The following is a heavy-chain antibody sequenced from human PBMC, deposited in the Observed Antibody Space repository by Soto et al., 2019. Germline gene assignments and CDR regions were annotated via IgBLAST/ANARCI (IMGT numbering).Heavy chain of an antibody. CDR3: VRYSGSDRRDFDT. D-gene: IGHD1-26*01. CDR2: SRNKANSYNT. CDR1: GFTFSDYY. J-gene: IGHJ3*02. Sequence: EVQLVESGGGLVQPGGSLRLSCAASGFTFSDYYMDWVRQAPGRGLEWVALSRNKANSYNTEYAASVKGRFTISRDDSKNSLLLQMSSMRSDDTAVYYCVRYSGSDRRDFDTWGQGTMVTVSS. V-gene: IGHV3-72*01.